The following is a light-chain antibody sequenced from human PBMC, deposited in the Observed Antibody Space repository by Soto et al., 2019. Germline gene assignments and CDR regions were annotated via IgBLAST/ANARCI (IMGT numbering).Light chain of an antibody. J-gene: IGKJ2*01. CDR2: GVS. Sequence: EIVLTQSPGTLSLSPGERATLSCRASQSLSSYLAWFQQRPGQAPRLLFYGVSSRATGIPDRFSGSGSGTDFILTISSLESADFAVYYWLHYGGSPWTCGQGTNLEIK. CDR1: QSLSSY. CDR3: LHYGGSPWT. V-gene: IGKV3-20*01.